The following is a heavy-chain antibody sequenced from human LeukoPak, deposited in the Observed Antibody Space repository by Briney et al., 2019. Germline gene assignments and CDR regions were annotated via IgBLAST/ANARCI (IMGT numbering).Heavy chain of an antibody. CDR3: ARDLGYYDY. D-gene: IGHD3-16*01. CDR1: GGTFSSYA. Sequence: SVNVSCKASGGTFSSYAISGVRQAPAQELEGMGGIIPIFGTANYAQKFQGRVTITTDESTRTAYIELSSLRSEDTAVYDCARDLGYYDYWVQGTLVTVSS. J-gene: IGHJ4*02. CDR2: IIPIFGTA. V-gene: IGHV1-69*05.